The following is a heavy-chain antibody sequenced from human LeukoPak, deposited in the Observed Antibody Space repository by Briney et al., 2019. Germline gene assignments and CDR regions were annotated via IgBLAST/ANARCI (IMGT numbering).Heavy chain of an antibody. Sequence: ASVKVSCKASGYTFTSYGISWVRQAPAQGLEWMGWISAYYGNTNYAQKLQGRVTMTTDTSTSTAYMELRSLKSDDTAVYYCASLKNYYDSSGYLVTDAFDIWGQGTMVTVSS. J-gene: IGHJ3*02. CDR1: GYTFTSYG. CDR2: ISAYYGNT. CDR3: ASLKNYYDSSGYLVTDAFDI. V-gene: IGHV1-18*01. D-gene: IGHD3-22*01.